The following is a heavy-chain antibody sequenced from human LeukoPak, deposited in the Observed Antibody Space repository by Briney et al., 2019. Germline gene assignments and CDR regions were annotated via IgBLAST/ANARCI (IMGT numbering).Heavy chain of an antibody. Sequence: GASVKVSCKASGYTFTSYGISWVRQAPGQGLEWMGWMNPNSGNTGYAQKFKGRVIMTRNTSTSTAYMELNSLRFEDTAVYYCARGQRAQTGLPVPNIFEFWGQGSLVVVSS. D-gene: IGHD1-14*01. CDR1: GYTFTSYG. CDR3: ARGQRAQTGLPVPNIFEF. V-gene: IGHV1-8*02. CDR2: MNPNSGNT. J-gene: IGHJ1*01.